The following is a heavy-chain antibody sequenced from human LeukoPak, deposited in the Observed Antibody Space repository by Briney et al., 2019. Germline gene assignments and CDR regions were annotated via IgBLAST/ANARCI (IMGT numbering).Heavy chain of an antibody. Sequence: GGSLRLSCAASGFTFSSYSMNWVRQAPGKGLEWVSSISSSSSYIYYADSVKGRFTISRDNAKNSLYLQMNSLRAEDTAVYYCAIISWNDKTFDYWGQETLVTVSS. J-gene: IGHJ4*02. V-gene: IGHV3-21*01. D-gene: IGHD1-1*01. CDR1: GFTFSSYS. CDR3: AIISWNDKTFDY. CDR2: ISSSSSYI.